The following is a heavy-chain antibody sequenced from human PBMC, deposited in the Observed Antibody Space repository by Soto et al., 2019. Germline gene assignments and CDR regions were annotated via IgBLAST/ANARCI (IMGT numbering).Heavy chain of an antibody. Sequence: QITLKESGPTLVKPTQTLTLTCTFSGFSLSTMGVGVGWIRHPPGKALEWLALIYWDDDKRYSPSLKSRLTITKDTSKNQVVLTMTNMDPVDTGTYDCTYGAYGAYPGDYWGQGTLVTVSS. V-gene: IGHV2-5*02. CDR3: TYGAYGAYPGDY. CDR1: GFSLSTMGVG. CDR2: IYWDDDK. D-gene: IGHD4-17*01. J-gene: IGHJ4*02.